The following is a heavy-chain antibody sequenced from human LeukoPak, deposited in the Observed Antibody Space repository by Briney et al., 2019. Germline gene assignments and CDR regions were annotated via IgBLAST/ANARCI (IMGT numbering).Heavy chain of an antibody. CDR3: NLPGGGYGPDY. V-gene: IGHV3-66*01. D-gene: IGHD6-13*01. J-gene: IGHJ4*02. Sequence: GGSQRLSCAASGFTVSSNYMSWVRQSLGKGLEWVSVIDSGGTTYYADSVEGRFTISRDNSKNTLYLQMDRLRAEDTAVYYCNLPGGGYGPDYWGQGTLVTVSS. CDR1: GFTVSSNY. CDR2: IDSGGTT.